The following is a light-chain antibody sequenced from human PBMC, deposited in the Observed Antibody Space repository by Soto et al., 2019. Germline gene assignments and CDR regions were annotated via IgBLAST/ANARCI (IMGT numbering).Light chain of an antibody. CDR1: SSNIGAGYD. Sequence: QSVLTQPPSGSGAPGQRVTISCTGSSSNIGAGYDVHWYQQLPGTAPKLLMYGNSNRPSGVPDRFSGSKSGTSASLAITKLQAEDEADYYCQSYDSSLSVVFGGGTKLTVL. CDR3: QSYDSSLSVV. CDR2: GNS. J-gene: IGLJ2*01. V-gene: IGLV1-40*01.